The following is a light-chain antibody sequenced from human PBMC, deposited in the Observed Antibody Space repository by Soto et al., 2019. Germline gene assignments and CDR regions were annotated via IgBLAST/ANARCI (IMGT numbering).Light chain of an antibody. CDR2: GNS. Sequence: QSVLPQPPSVSRAPGQRVTISCTRSSSNIGAGYDVHWYQQLPGTAPKLLIYGNSNRPSGVPDRFSGSKSGTSASLAITGLQAEDEADYYCQSYDSSLSGYVFGTGTKVTVL. V-gene: IGLV1-40*01. CDR1: SSNIGAGYD. J-gene: IGLJ1*01. CDR3: QSYDSSLSGYV.